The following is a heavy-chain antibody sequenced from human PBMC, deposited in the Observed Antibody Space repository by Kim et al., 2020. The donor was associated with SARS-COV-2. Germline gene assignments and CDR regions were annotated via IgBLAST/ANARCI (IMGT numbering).Heavy chain of an antibody. CDR3: AKVGTVVTRKGWFDP. CDR1: GFTFSSYA. CDR2: ISGSGGST. Sequence: GGSLRLSCAASGFTFSSYAMSWVRQAPGKGLEWVSAISGSGGSTYYADSVKGRFTISRDNSKNTLYLQMNSLRAEDTAVYYCAKVGTVVTRKGWFDPWGQGTLVTVSS. V-gene: IGHV3-23*01. D-gene: IGHD2-21*02. J-gene: IGHJ5*02.